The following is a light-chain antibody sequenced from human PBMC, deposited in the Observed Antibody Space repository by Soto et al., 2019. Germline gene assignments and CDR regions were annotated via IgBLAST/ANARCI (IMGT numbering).Light chain of an antibody. CDR3: QQYTSSPRA. CDR2: GAS. Sequence: EIVMTQSPATLSVSPGERATLSCRASQSVSSNLAWYQQKPGQAPRLLIYGASSRATGIPDRFSGSGSGTDFTLTISRLEPEDFALYYCQQYTSSPRAFGPGTKVEIK. V-gene: IGKV3-20*01. J-gene: IGKJ1*01. CDR1: QSVSSN.